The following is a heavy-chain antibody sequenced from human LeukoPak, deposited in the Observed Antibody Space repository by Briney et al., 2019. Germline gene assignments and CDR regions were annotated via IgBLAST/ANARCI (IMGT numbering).Heavy chain of an antibody. V-gene: IGHV3-66*01. CDR1: GFTVSSNY. Sequence: GGSLRLSCAASGFTVSSNYMSWVRQAPGKGLEWVSVVYSGGSTYYADSVKGRFTISRDNSKNTLYLQMNSLRAEDTAVYYCARDNPYCSSTSCYTGGSDYWGQGTLVTVSS. J-gene: IGHJ4*02. D-gene: IGHD2-2*02. CDR2: VYSGGST. CDR3: ARDNPYCSSTSCYTGGSDY.